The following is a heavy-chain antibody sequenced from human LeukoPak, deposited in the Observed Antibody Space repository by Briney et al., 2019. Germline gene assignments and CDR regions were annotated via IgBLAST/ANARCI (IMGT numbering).Heavy chain of an antibody. D-gene: IGHD6-19*01. CDR3: ASYLSGWPMKY. CDR1: GYTFTSYH. J-gene: IGHJ4*02. Sequence: GASVKVSCKASGYTFTSYHMHWVRQAPGQGLEWMAIINPSGGSTNYAQKFQGRVTMTRGMSTSTVYMELSSLRYEDTAVYYCASYLSGWPMKYWGQGTLATVSS. CDR2: INPSGGST. V-gene: IGHV1-46*01.